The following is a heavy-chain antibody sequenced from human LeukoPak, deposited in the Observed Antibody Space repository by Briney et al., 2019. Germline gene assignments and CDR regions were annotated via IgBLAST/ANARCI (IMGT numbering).Heavy chain of an antibody. D-gene: IGHD3-22*01. CDR2: IYYSGST. Sequence: SETLSLTCTVSGGSVSSGSYYWSWIRQPPGKGLEWIGYIYYSGSTNYNPSLKSRVTISVDTSKNQFSLKLSSVTAADTAVYYCVKDGYYYDSTRGILYYFDYWGQGTLVTVSS. CDR1: GGSVSSGSYY. CDR3: VKDGYYYDSTRGILYYFDY. V-gene: IGHV4-61*01. J-gene: IGHJ4*02.